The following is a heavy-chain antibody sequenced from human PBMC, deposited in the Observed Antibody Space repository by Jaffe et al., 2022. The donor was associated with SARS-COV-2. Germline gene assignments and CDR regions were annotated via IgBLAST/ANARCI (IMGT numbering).Heavy chain of an antibody. CDR3: ARHRGARYYYYMDV. J-gene: IGHJ6*03. D-gene: IGHD3-10*01. Sequence: EVQLVQSGAELKKPGESLRISCKASGYTFTSYWIGWVRQMPGEGLEWMGIIYPDDSDAIYSPSFQGQVTISADKSSSTVYLQWRSLKASDTAMYYCARHRGARYYYYMDVWGKGTTVTVSS. CDR2: IYPDDSDA. V-gene: IGHV5-51*01. CDR1: GYTFTSYW.